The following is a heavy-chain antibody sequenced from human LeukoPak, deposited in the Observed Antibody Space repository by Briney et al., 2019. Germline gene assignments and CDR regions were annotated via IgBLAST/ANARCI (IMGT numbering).Heavy chain of an antibody. CDR1: GFSFDDYS. Sequence: GGSLRLSCAASGFSFDDYSMHWVRQVPGKGLEWVSGITWNSNSVGYAESVKGRFTISRDNAKNSLYLQMRSLRPEDSALYYCAKDVSGSFGPGWYYFDYWGQGTLVTVSS. J-gene: IGHJ4*02. CDR2: ITWNSNSV. V-gene: IGHV3-9*01. D-gene: IGHD1-26*01. CDR3: AKDVSGSFGPGWYYFDY.